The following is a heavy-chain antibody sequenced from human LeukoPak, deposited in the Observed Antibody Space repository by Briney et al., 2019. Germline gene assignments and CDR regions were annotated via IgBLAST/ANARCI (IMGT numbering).Heavy chain of an antibody. D-gene: IGHD6-19*01. CDR3: AATSGWYPGDY. CDR2: ISGSGGST. J-gene: IGHJ4*02. Sequence: GGSLRLSCAASGFTFSSYAMSWVRQAPGKGLERVSAISGSGGSTYYADSVKGRFTISRDNAKNSLYLQMNSLRAEDTAIYYCAATSGWYPGDYWGQGTLVTVSS. CDR1: GFTFSSYA. V-gene: IGHV3-23*01.